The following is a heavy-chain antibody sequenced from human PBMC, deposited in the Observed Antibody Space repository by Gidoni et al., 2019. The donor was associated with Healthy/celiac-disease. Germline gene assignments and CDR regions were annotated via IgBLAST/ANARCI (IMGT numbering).Heavy chain of an antibody. D-gene: IGHD6-19*01. CDR3: ARQGTMGTRRSSGWD. CDR2: IYYSGST. V-gene: IGHV4-39*01. Sequence: QLQLQESGPGLVKPSETLSLTCTVSGGSISSSSYYWGWIRQPPGKGLEWIGSIYYSGSTYYNPSLKSRVTISVDTSKNQFSLKLSSVTAADTAVYYCARQGTMGTRRSSGWDWGQGTLVTVSS. J-gene: IGHJ4*02. CDR1: GGSISSSSYY.